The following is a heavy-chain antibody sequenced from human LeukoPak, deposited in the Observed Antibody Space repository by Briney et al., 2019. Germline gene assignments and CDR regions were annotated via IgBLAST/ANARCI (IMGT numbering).Heavy chain of an antibody. J-gene: IGHJ3*02. CDR1: GYTFTGYY. V-gene: IGHV1-2*02. D-gene: IGHD3-22*01. CDR3: ARNYYDSSGYNFSEDAFDI. CDR2: INTNSGGT. Sequence: ASVKVSCKTSGYTFTGYYLHWVRQAPGQGLEWMGWINTNSGGTNYAQKFQGRITMTRDTSITTAYLELSRLRSDDTAVYYCARNYYDSSGYNFSEDAFDIWGQGTMVTVSS.